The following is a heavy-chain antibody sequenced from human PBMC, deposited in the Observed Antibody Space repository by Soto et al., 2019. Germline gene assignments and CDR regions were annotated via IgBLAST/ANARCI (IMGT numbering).Heavy chain of an antibody. V-gene: IGHV1-8*02. J-gene: IGHJ3*02. CDR1: GGTFSSYA. CDR2: MNPNSGNT. CDR3: ARGLITTSDAFDI. Sequence: ASVKVSCKASGGTFSSYAISWVRQATGQGLEWMGWMNPNSGNTGYAQKFQGRVTMTRNTSISTAYMELSSLRSEDTAVYYCARGLITTSDAFDIWGQGTMVTVSS.